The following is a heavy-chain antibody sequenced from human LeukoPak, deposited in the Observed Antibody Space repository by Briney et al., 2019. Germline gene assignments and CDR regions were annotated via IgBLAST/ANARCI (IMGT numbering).Heavy chain of an antibody. Sequence: PSETLSLTCTVSGGSISGYYWSWIRQPAGKGLEWIGRIYTSGSTTYNPSLKSRVTMSVDTSRNQFSLKLSSVTAADTAVYYCARAIFEDIVVVPAAIFFDYWGQGTLVTVSS. CDR2: IYTSGST. J-gene: IGHJ4*02. CDR3: ARAIFEDIVVVPAAIFFDY. CDR1: GGSISGYY. V-gene: IGHV4-4*07. D-gene: IGHD2-2*01.